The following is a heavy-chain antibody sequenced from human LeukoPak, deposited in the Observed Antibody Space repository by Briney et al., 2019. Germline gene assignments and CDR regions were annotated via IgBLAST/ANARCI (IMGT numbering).Heavy chain of an antibody. CDR1: GYSFTSYW. J-gene: IGHJ4*02. V-gene: IGHV5-51*01. D-gene: IGHD3-22*01. CDR3: ARQSYYDSSGYYYYFDY. CDR2: IYPGDSDT. Sequence: GESLKISCKGSGYSFTSYWIGWVRQMPGKGLEWMGIIYPGDSDTRYSPSFQGQVTISADKPISTAYLQWSSLKASDTAMYYCARQSYYDSSGYYYYFDYWGQGTLVTVSS.